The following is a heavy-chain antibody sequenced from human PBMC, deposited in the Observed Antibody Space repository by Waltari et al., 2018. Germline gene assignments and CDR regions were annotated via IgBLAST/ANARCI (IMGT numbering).Heavy chain of an antibody. CDR1: GFTFSSYG. Sequence: VQLVESGGGVVQPGRSLRLSCAASGFTFSSYGMHWVRQAPGKGLEWVAVIWYDGSNKYYADSVKGRFTISRDNSKNTLYLQMNSLRAEDTAVYYCAKDISSGWLDYWGQGTLVTVSS. D-gene: IGHD6-19*01. CDR3: AKDISSGWLDY. V-gene: IGHV3-33*06. CDR2: IWYDGSNK. J-gene: IGHJ4*02.